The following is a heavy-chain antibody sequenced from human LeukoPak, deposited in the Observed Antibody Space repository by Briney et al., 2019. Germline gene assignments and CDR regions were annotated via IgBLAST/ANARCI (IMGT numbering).Heavy chain of an antibody. CDR2: IYYSGST. CDR1: GGSISSSSYY. V-gene: IGHV4-39*07. Sequence: PSETLSLTCTVSGGSISSSSYYWGWIRQPPGKGLEWIGSIYYSGSTYYNPSLKSRVTISVDTSKDQFSLKLSSVTAADTAVYYCARSPRSKQLVLWWFDPWGQGTLVTVSS. J-gene: IGHJ5*02. CDR3: ARSPRSKQLVLWWFDP. D-gene: IGHD6-13*01.